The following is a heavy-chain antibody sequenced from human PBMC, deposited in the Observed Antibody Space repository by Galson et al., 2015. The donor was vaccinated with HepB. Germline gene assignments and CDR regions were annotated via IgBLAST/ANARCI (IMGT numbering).Heavy chain of an antibody. Sequence: QSGAEVKKPGESLKISCKGSGYSFTNDWVGWVRQMPGKGLEWMGIIYPGDSDTRYTPSFQGQVTISADRSINTAYLQWSRLKASDTAIYYCVAAALKHYSDFWGQGTLVTVSS. D-gene: IGHD2-15*01. V-gene: IGHV5-51*01. CDR1: GYSFTNDW. CDR3: VAAALKHYSDF. CDR2: IYPGDSDT. J-gene: IGHJ4*02.